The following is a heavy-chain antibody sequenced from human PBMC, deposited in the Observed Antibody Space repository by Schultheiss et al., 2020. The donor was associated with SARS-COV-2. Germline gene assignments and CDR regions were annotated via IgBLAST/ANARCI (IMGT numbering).Heavy chain of an antibody. J-gene: IGHJ6*03. CDR1: GFTFSSYA. V-gene: IGHV3-30*11. D-gene: IGHD6-13*01. Sequence: GGSLRLSCAASGFTFSSYAMHWVRQAPGKGLEWVAVISYDGSYKYYADSVKGRFTISRDNSKNTLFLQMNSLRAEDTAVYYCARDRIAAAGRSYYYMDVWGKGTPVTFPS. CDR2: ISYDGSYK. CDR3: ARDRIAAAGRSYYYMDV.